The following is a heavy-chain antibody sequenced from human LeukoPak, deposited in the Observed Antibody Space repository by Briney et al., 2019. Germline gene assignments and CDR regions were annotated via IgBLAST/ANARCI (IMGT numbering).Heavy chain of an antibody. V-gene: IGHV4-39*01. D-gene: IGHD2-2*01. CDR1: GGSISSSSYY. J-gene: IGHJ4*02. CDR3: ASGVRNIVVVPAAMSY. Sequence: SETLSLTCTVSGGSISSSSYYWGWIRQPPGKGLEWIGSIYYSGSTYYNPSLKSRVTISVDTSKNQFSLKLSSVTAADTAVYYCASGVRNIVVVPAAMSYWGQGTLVTVSS. CDR2: IYYSGST.